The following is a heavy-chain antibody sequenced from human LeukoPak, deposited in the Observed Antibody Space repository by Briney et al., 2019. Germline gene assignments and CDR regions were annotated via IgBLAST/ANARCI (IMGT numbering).Heavy chain of an antibody. Sequence: GGSLRLSCAASGFTFDDYAMRWVRHAPGRGLEWVSGISWNSGSIVYADSVKGRFNIYRDNAKNSPYLQLNSLRAEDTALYSCAKDRVRMQLWLFDYWGQGTLVTVSS. J-gene: IGHJ4*02. V-gene: IGHV3-9*01. CDR1: GFTFDDYA. D-gene: IGHD5-18*01. CDR3: AKDRVRMQLWLFDY. CDR2: ISWNSGSI.